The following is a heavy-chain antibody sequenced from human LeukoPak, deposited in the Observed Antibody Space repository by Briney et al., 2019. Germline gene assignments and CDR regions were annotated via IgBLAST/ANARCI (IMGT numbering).Heavy chain of an antibody. CDR3: ARDYYDSSGYPLGNAFGI. J-gene: IGHJ3*02. CDR2: IYTSGST. V-gene: IGHV4-4*07. D-gene: IGHD3-22*01. Sequence: SETLSLTCTVSGGSISSYYWSWIRQPAGKGLEWIGRIYTSGSTNYNPSLKSRVTMSVDTSKNQFSLKLSSVTAADTAVYYCARDYYDSSGYPLGNAFGIWGQGTMVTVSS. CDR1: GGSISSYY.